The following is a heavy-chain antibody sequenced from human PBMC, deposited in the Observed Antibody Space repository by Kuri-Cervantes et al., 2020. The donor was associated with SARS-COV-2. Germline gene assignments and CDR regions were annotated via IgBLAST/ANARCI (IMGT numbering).Heavy chain of an antibody. J-gene: IGHJ4*02. CDR1: GGSFSGYY. V-gene: IGHV4-34*01. D-gene: IGHD3-22*01. CDR2: INHSGST. CDR3: ARGKAEITMIVVVITSGAYYFDY. Sequence: GSLRLSCAVYGGSFSGYYWSWIRQPPGKGLEWIGEINHSGSTNYSPSLKSRVTISVDTSKNQFSLKLSSVTAADTAVYYCARGKAEITMIVVVITSGAYYFDYWGQGTLVTVSS.